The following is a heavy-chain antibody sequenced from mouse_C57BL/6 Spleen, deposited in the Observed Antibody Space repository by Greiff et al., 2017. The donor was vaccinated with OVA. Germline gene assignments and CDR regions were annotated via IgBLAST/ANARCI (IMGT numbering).Heavy chain of an antibody. CDR2: IYPGGGGT. CDR3: ATYAYDDEAPLDY. J-gene: IGHJ4*01. V-gene: IGHV1-62-2*01. D-gene: IGHD2-12*01. CDR1: GFTFTEYT. Sequence: VQLQESGAELVKPGASVKLSCKASGFTFTEYTMHWVKQRPGQGLEWIGRIYPGGGGTEYNEKFKDKATLTADKSSSTVYMELSRLTSEDSAVYYCATYAYDDEAPLDYWGQGPSVTVST.